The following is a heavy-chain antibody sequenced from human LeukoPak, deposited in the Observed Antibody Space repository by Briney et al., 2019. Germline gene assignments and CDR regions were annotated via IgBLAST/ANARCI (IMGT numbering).Heavy chain of an antibody. J-gene: IGHJ4*02. Sequence: ASVKVSCKASGYTFTSYLMHWVRQAPGQGLEWLGIINHSGGSTRYAQKVQGRVSMTRDTSTSTVYMELSSLRSEDTAVYYCARDSDSGLYWGQGTLVTVSS. V-gene: IGHV1-46*01. CDR2: INHSGGST. CDR3: ARDSDSGLY. D-gene: IGHD1-26*01. CDR1: GYTFTSYL.